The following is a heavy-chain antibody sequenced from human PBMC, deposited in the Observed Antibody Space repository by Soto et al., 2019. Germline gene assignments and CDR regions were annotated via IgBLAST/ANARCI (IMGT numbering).Heavy chain of an antibody. V-gene: IGHV4-30-4*01. CDR1: GGSISDGAYY. D-gene: IGHD2-21*01. CDR2: IYDSGNT. CDR3: ASGLSGDKVDQ. J-gene: IGHJ4*02. Sequence: PSETLSLAFTISGGSISDGAYYWSWIRQPPGKGLEWIGHIYDSGNTYNNPSLKSRLTISVDTSKNHFSLNLNSVTAADTAVYYCASGLSGDKVDQWGQGTLVTVS.